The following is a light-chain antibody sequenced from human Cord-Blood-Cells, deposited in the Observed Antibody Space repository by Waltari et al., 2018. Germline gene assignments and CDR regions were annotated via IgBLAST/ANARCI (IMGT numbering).Light chain of an antibody. CDR2: KAS. V-gene: IGKV1-5*03. J-gene: IGKJ2*01. CDR3: QQYNSYSYT. CDR1: QSISSW. Sequence: DIQMTQSPSTLSASVGDRVTITCRASQSISSWLSWYKQKPGKSPKLLIYKASNLESGVPSRCSGSGSQTEFTLTISSLQPDDFATYYCQQYNSYSYTFGQGTKLEIK.